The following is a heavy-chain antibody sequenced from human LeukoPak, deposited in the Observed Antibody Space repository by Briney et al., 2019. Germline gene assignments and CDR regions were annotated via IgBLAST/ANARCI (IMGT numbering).Heavy chain of an antibody. CDR3: AKVEGKLVDTAMALFDY. Sequence: GGSLRLSCAASGFTFSSYAMSWVRQAPGKGLEWVSAISGSGGSTYYADSVKGRFTISRDNSKNTLYLQMNSLRVEDTAVYYCAKVEGKLVDTAMALFDYWGQGTLVTVSS. J-gene: IGHJ4*02. CDR1: GFTFSSYA. V-gene: IGHV3-23*01. CDR2: ISGSGGST. D-gene: IGHD5-18*01.